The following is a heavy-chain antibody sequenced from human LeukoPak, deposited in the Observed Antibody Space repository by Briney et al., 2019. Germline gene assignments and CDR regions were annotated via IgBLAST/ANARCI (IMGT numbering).Heavy chain of an antibody. CDR3: ARNHDWYYDFWSGYQDNYFDY. J-gene: IGHJ4*02. CDR1: GYSISSGYY. V-gene: IGHV4-38-2*02. D-gene: IGHD3-3*01. Sequence: SETLSLTCTVSGYSISSGYYWGWIRQPPGKGLEWIGSIYHSGSTYHNPSLKSRVTISVDTSKNQFSLKLSSVTAADTAVYYCARNHDWYYDFWSGYQDNYFDYWGQGTLVTVSS. CDR2: IYHSGST.